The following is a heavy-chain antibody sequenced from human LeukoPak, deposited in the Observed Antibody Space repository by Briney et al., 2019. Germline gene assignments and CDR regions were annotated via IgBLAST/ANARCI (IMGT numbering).Heavy chain of an antibody. CDR3: ARDRSRRTSQITFGGVIDVNWFDP. CDR2: ISAYNGNT. Sequence: RASVKVSCKASGYTFTSYGISWVRQAPGQGLEWMGWISAYNGNTNYAQKLQGRVTMTTDTSTSTAYMELRSLRSDDTAVYYCARDRSRRTSQITFGGVIDVNWFDPWGQGTLVTVSS. J-gene: IGHJ5*02. D-gene: IGHD3-16*02. V-gene: IGHV1-18*01. CDR1: GYTFTSYG.